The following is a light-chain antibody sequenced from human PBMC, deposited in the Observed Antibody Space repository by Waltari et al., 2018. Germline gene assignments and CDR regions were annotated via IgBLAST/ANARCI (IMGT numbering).Light chain of an antibody. CDR2: EVS. CDR1: SSDVGGYNY. Sequence: QSALPQPASVSGSPGPPLTISCTGTSSDVGGYNYLSWYQQHPGKAPKLMIYEVSNRPSGVSNRFSGSKSGNTASLTISGLQAEDEADYYCSSYTSSSTYVFGTGTKVTVL. CDR3: SSYTSSSTYV. J-gene: IGLJ1*01. V-gene: IGLV2-14*01.